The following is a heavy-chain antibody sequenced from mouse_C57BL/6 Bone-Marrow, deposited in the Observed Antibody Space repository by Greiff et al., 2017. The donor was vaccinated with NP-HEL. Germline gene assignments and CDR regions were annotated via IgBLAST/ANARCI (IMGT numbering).Heavy chain of an antibody. CDR3: ARDGYYHGFAY. D-gene: IGHD2-3*01. Sequence: QVQLQQPGAELVRPGSSVKLSCKASGYTFTSYWMHWVKQRPIQGLEWIGNIDPSDSETHYNQKFKDKATLTVDKSSSTTYMQLSSLTSEDSAVYYCARDGYYHGFAYWGQGTLVTVSA. CDR2: IDPSDSET. CDR1: GYTFTSYW. J-gene: IGHJ3*01. V-gene: IGHV1-52*01.